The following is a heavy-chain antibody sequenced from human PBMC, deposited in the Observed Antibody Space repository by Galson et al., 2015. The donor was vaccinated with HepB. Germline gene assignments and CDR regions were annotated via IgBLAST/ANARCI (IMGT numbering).Heavy chain of an antibody. CDR2: IKQDGSEK. CDR1: GFTFSSYW. Sequence: SLRLSCAASGFTFSSYWMSWVRQVPGKGLEWVANIKQDGSEKYYVDSVKGRFTISRDNAKNSLYLQMNSLRAEDMAVYYCARDRIPIVVVPAAIGPGGYFDLWGRGTLVTVSS. D-gene: IGHD2-2*02. J-gene: IGHJ2*01. CDR3: ARDRIPIVVVPAAIGPGGYFDL. V-gene: IGHV3-7*01.